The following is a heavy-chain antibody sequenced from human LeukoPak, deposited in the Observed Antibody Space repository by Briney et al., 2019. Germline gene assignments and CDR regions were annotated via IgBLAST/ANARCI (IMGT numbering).Heavy chain of an antibody. V-gene: IGHV1-69*13. CDR1: GGTFSSYA. D-gene: IGHD3-22*01. CDR2: IIPIFGTA. J-gene: IGHJ4*02. Sequence: ASVKVSCKASGGTFSSYAISWVRQALGQGLEWMGGIIPIFGTANYAQKFQGRVTITADESTSTAYMELSSLRSEDTAVYYCAGEDDDSSGYYRWAFDYWGQGTLVTVSS. CDR3: AGEDDDSSGYYRWAFDY.